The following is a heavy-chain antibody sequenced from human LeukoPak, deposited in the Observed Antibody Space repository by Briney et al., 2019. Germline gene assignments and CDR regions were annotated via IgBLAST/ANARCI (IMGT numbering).Heavy chain of an antibody. V-gene: IGHV3-11*06. D-gene: IGHD3-9*01. Sequence: GGSLRLSCAASGFTFSDYYMSWIRQAPGKGLEWVSSISSSSSYIYYADSVKGRFTISRDNAKNSLYLQMNSLRAEDTAVYYCARVSSVTGYYKYYFDYWGQGTLVTVSS. J-gene: IGHJ4*02. CDR2: ISSSSSYI. CDR1: GFTFSDYY. CDR3: ARVSSVTGYYKYYFDY.